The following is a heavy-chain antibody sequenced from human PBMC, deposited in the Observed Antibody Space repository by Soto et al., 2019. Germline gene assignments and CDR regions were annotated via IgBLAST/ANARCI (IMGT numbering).Heavy chain of an antibody. Sequence: QVQLVQSGAEVKKPGASVKVSCKTSGFTFTSYCMHWVRQAPGQGLEWMGIINPSGGGTSYAQKFPGRGTKTRGQATSTAYMEMSSLRYEDTAMYYCATYYCAREGSSGWPFDYWGQGTLVTVSS. D-gene: IGHD6-19*01. J-gene: IGHJ4*02. CDR3: ATYYCAREGSSGWPFDY. CDR2: INPSGGGT. CDR1: GFTFTSYC. V-gene: IGHV1-46*01.